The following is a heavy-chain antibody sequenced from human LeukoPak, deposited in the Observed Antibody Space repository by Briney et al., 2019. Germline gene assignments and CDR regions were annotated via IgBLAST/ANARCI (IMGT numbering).Heavy chain of an antibody. Sequence: ASVKVSCKASGYTFTGYYMHWVRQAPGQGLEWMGWINPNSGGTNYAQKFQGRVTMTRDTSISTAYMELSRLRSDDTAVYYCARNVQLWSPVMVSYYYMDVWGKGTTVTVSS. CDR3: ARNVQLWSPVMVSYYYMDV. V-gene: IGHV1-2*02. CDR2: INPNSGGT. J-gene: IGHJ6*03. CDR1: GYTFTGYY. D-gene: IGHD5-18*01.